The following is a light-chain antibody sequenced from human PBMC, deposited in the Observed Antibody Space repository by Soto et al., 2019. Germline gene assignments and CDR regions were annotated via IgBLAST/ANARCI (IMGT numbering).Light chain of an antibody. CDR1: QSISNF. CDR2: GAS. V-gene: IGKV1-39*01. CDR3: QQSYNTHPYT. J-gene: IGKJ2*01. Sequence: DIQMTQSPSSLSASVGDRVTITCRASQSISNFLTWYQQKPGKAPNLLIYGASSLQSGVPSRFSGSGAGTDFTLTITSLQPEHFATYYCQQSYNTHPYTFGQGNRLEIK.